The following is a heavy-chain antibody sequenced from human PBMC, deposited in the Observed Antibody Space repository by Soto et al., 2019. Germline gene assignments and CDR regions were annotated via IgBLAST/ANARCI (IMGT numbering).Heavy chain of an antibody. CDR1: GFTFSSYA. CDR2: ISGSGGST. CDR3: AKDRRITMIVVVITLDY. D-gene: IGHD3-22*01. Sequence: GGSLRLSCAASGFTFSSYAMSWVRQAPGKGLEWVSAISGSGGSTYYADSVKGRFTISRDNSKNTLYLQMNSLRAEDTAVYYCAKDRRITMIVVVITLDYWGQGTLVTVSS. J-gene: IGHJ4*02. V-gene: IGHV3-23*01.